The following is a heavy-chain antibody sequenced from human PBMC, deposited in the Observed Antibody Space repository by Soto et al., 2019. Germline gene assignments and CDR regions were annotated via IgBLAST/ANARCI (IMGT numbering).Heavy chain of an antibody. D-gene: IGHD6-6*01. CDR3: ARQRNGGFSSSYYFDY. J-gene: IGHJ4*02. CDR1: GGSISSSSYY. Sequence: SETLSLTCTVSGGSISSSSYYWGWIRQPPGKGLEWIGSIYYSGSTYYNPSLKSRVTISVDTSKNQSSLKLSSVTAADTAVYYCARQRNGGFSSSYYFDYWGQGTLVTVSS. CDR2: IYYSGST. V-gene: IGHV4-39*01.